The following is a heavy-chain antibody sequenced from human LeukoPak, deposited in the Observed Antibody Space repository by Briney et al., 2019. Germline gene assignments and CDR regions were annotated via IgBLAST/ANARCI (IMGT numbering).Heavy chain of an antibody. CDR3: ARDGRVAARPGGDY. CDR1: GYTFTSYG. Sequence: ASVTVSCKASGYTFTSYGISWVRQAPGQGLEWMGWISAYNGNTNYAQKLQGRVTITTDTSTSTAYIERRSLRSDDTAVYYCARDGRVAARPGGDYWGQGTLVTVSS. V-gene: IGHV1-18*01. CDR2: ISAYNGNT. J-gene: IGHJ4*02. D-gene: IGHD6-6*01.